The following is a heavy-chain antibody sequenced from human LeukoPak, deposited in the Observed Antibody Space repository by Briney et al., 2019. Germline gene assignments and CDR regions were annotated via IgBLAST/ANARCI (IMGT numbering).Heavy chain of an antibody. CDR2: INPNSGGT. CDR1: GYTFTGYY. Sequence: ASVKVSCKASGYTFTGYYMHWVRQAPGQGLERMGRINPNSGGTNYAQKFQGRVTMTRDTSISTAYMELSRLRSDDTAVYYCARDPGYSSADDAFDIWGQGTMVTVSS. J-gene: IGHJ3*02. CDR3: ARDPGYSSADDAFDI. D-gene: IGHD6-19*01. V-gene: IGHV1-2*06.